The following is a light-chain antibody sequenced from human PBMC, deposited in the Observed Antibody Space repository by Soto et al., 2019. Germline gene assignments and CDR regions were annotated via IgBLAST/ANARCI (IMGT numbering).Light chain of an antibody. V-gene: IGKV3-20*01. J-gene: IGKJ1*01. Sequence: EIVLTTSPATLSLSPVEIATLSCRASQSVSSYLAWYQPKPGQAPRLLIYDASNRATGIPARFSGSGSGTDFTLTISRLEPEDVAVYYCQKYGSSPRTGGQGTTGAIK. CDR1: QSVSSY. CDR2: DAS. CDR3: QKYGSSPRT.